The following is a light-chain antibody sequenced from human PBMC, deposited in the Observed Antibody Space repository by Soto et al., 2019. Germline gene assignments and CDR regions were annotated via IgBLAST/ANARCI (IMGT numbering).Light chain of an antibody. CDR1: QSVSSY. CDR2: GAS. V-gene: IGKV3-15*01. Sequence: EIVFTQSPATPSFSPGERAPLSCRASQSVSSYLAWYQQKPGQAPRLLIYGASTRATGIPARFSGSGSGTEFTLTISSLQSEDFAVYYCQQYNNWPPITFGQGTRLEIK. J-gene: IGKJ5*01. CDR3: QQYNNWPPIT.